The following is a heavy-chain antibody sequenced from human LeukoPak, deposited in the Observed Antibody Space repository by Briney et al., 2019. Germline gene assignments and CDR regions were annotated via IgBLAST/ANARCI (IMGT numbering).Heavy chain of an antibody. CDR1: GYTFTSYG. D-gene: IGHD6-13*01. J-gene: IGHJ6*02. V-gene: IGHV1-18*01. CDR3: AAKYPFIAAAGPHYYYYGMDV. CDR2: ISAYNGNT. Sequence: GASVKVSCKASGYTFTSYGISWVRQAPGQGLEWMGWISAYNGNTNYAQKLQGRVTMTTDTSTSTAYMELSSLRSEDTAVYYCAAKYPFIAAAGPHYYYYGMDVWGQGTTVTVSS.